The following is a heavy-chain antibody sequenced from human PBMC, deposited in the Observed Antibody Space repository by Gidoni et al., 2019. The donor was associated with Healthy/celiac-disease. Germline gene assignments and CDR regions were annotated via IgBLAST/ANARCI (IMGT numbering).Heavy chain of an antibody. D-gene: IGHD3-22*01. J-gene: IGHJ4*02. CDR3: AKAPTYYYDSSGYLEY. CDR2: ISWNSGSI. CDR1: GYTFDDYA. Sequence: ASGYTFDDYAMHWVRQAPGNGLARVSGISWNSGSIGYADSVKGRFTISRDNAKNSLYLQMNSLRAEDTALYYCAKAPTYYYDSSGYLEYWGQGTLVTVSS. V-gene: IGHV3-9*01.